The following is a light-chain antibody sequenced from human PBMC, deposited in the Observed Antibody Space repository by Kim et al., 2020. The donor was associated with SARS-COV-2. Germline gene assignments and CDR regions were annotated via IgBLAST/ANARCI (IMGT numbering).Light chain of an antibody. J-gene: IGLJ3*02. CDR2: DNN. Sequence: QSVLTQPPSVSAAPGQKVTISCSGSSSNIGNNFVSWYQHLPATAPKLLIYDNNKRPSGIPDRFSGSKSGTSATLGITGLQTGDEADFYCGTWDSSLSAVVCGGGTKLTVL. CDR3: GTWDSSLSAVV. CDR1: SSNIGNNF. V-gene: IGLV1-51*01.